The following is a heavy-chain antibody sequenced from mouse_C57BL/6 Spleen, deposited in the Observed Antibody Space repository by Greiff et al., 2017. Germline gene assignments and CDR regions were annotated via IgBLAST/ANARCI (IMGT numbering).Heavy chain of an antibody. CDR2: INPKDGGT. CDR3: ARAYDYGSSYWYFDV. Sequence: VQLQQSGPELVKPGASVKISCKASGYTFTDYYMNWVKQSHGKSLEWIGDINPKDGGTSYTQKFKGKATLTVDKSYSTAYMELRSLTSEDSSVYYWARAYDYGSSYWYFDVWGTGTTVTVSS. J-gene: IGHJ1*03. D-gene: IGHD1-1*01. CDR1: GYTFTDYY. V-gene: IGHV1-26*01.